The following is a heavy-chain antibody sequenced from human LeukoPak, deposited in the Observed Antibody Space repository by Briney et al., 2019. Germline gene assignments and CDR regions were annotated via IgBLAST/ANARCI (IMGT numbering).Heavy chain of an antibody. D-gene: IGHD1-1*01. Sequence: GGSLRLSCAASGFTFSSYGIHWVRQAPGKGLEWVAFIRYDGSNKYYADSVKGRFTISRDNSKNTLYLQMNSLRAEDTAVYYCAKDRTTGYSPGPSDYWGQGTLVTVSS. CDR2: IRYDGSNK. CDR3: AKDRTTGYSPGPSDY. V-gene: IGHV3-30*02. CDR1: GFTFSSYG. J-gene: IGHJ4*02.